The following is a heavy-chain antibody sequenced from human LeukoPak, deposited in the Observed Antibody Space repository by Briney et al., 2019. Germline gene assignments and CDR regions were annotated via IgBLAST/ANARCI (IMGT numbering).Heavy chain of an antibody. Sequence: SETLSLTCAVYGGSFSAHYWSCLRQPPGQGLEWIGEIDHRGFTNYNPSLKSRVTISVDTSNNQFSLRLTSVTAADTAVYYCASGQTHLDYWGQGTLVTVSS. CDR1: GGSFSAHY. CDR3: ASGQTHLDY. J-gene: IGHJ4*02. V-gene: IGHV4-34*01. CDR2: IDHRGFT.